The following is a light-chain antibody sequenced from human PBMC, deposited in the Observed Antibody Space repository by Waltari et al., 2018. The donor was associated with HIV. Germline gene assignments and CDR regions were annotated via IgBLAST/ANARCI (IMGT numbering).Light chain of an antibody. Sequence: EIVLTQSPAFLSLSPGKSATVSCRASQSGIGTLLAWYQQRRGQAPRLLIHGVSSRADGVPEGFSGSGDGTEFNFTISRLVPDDFAVYYCQQYGGTPYTFGQGARVE. V-gene: IGKV3-20*01. CDR1: QSGIGTL. CDR2: GVS. CDR3: QQYGGTPYT. J-gene: IGKJ5*01.